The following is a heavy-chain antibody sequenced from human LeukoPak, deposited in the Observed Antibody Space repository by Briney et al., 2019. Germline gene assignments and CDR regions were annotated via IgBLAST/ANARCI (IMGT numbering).Heavy chain of an antibody. CDR3: ARGGWQWLVGVTVMDFDY. V-gene: IGHV1-8*02. CDR2: MNPNSGNT. D-gene: IGHD6-19*01. CDR1: GYTFTSYG. J-gene: IGHJ4*02. Sequence: ASVKVSCKASGYTFTSYGISWVRQAPGQGLEWMGWMNPNSGNTGYAQKFQGRVTMTRNTSISTAYMELSSLRSEDTAVYYCARGGWQWLVGVTVMDFDYWGQGTLVTVSS.